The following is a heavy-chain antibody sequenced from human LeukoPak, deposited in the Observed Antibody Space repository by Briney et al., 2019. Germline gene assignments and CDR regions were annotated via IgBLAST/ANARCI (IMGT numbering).Heavy chain of an antibody. Sequence: SETLSLTCTVSGGSVSSYYWSWIRQPPGKGLEWIGNIYHSDNTNYNPSLKSRVTISIDTSKNQFSLKLSSVTAADTAVYYCAKVLIAVAAGWFDPWGQGTLVTVSS. V-gene: IGHV4-59*02. D-gene: IGHD6-19*01. J-gene: IGHJ5*02. CDR1: GGSVSSYY. CDR2: IYHSDNT. CDR3: AKVLIAVAAGWFDP.